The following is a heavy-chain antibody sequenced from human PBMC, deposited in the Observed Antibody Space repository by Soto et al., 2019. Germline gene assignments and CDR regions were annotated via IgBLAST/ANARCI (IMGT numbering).Heavy chain of an antibody. CDR2: INHSGST. CDR3: GRGTTYDY. Sequence: PSETLSLTCAVYGGSFSGFYWSWIRQPPGEGLEWIGEINHSGSTNYNPSLKSRVTISVDTSKNPFSLKLSSVAAPGTAVYFCGRGTTYDYWGQGTLVTVSS. J-gene: IGHJ4*02. V-gene: IGHV4-34*01. CDR1: GGSFSGFY. D-gene: IGHD4-17*01.